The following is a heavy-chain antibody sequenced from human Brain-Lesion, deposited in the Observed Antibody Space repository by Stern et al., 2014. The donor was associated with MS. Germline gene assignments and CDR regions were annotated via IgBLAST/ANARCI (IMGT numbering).Heavy chain of an antibody. J-gene: IGHJ5*02. CDR3: ARGDYNILTGFYGENNWFDP. D-gene: IGHD3-9*01. CDR1: GDSISSGGFS. V-gene: IGHV4-30-2*01. CDR2: AYFGGQT. Sequence: VQLVESGSGLVKPSQTLSLTCTVSGDSISSGGFSWSWIRQPPGKGLEWIAYAYFGGQTSSRPSLKSRVTIPVDRSKNQFSLKLTSVTAADTAVYYCARGDYNILTGFYGENNWFDPWGQGILVTVSS.